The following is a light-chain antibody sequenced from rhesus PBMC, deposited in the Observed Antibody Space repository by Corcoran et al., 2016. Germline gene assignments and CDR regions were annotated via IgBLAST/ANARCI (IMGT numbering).Light chain of an antibody. J-gene: IGLJ1*01. CDR2: EVI. CDR3: SSFATFNSFT. Sequence: QAAPTQSPSVSGSPGQSVTISCIGTSSDIGGSNRVSWYQLHPGKAPKVLIYEVIKRPSGVSDRFSGSKSGNTASLTISGLQVEDEADYYRSSFATFNSFTFGSGTRLTVL. CDR1: SSDIGGSNR. V-gene: IGLV2-13*03.